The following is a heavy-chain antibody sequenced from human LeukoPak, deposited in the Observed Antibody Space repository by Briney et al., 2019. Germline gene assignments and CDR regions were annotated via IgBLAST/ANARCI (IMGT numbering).Heavy chain of an antibody. J-gene: IGHJ4*02. Sequence: SQTLSLTCTVSGGSISSGSYYWRWVRQPAGKGREWLGRIYTSGSTNYNPSLKSRVTISVDTSKNQFSLKLSSVTAADTAVYYCAREVKGYYDSSGSENFDYWGQGTLLTVSS. CDR1: GGSISSGSYY. CDR2: IYTSGST. CDR3: AREVKGYYDSSGSENFDY. V-gene: IGHV4-61*02. D-gene: IGHD3-22*01.